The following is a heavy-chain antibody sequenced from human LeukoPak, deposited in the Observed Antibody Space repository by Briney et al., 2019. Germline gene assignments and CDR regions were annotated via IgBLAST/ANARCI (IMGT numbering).Heavy chain of an antibody. J-gene: IGHJ5*02. CDR1: GGTFSSYA. CDR3: ARGDYARPLSWFDP. D-gene: IGHD4-17*01. V-gene: IGHV1-69*13. Sequence: GASVKVSCKAFGGTFSSYAINWVRQAPGQGLEWMGGIIPIFGTANYAQKFQGRVTITADESTSTAYMELSSLRSEDTAVYYCARGDYARPLSWFDPWGQGTLVTVSS. CDR2: IIPIFGTA.